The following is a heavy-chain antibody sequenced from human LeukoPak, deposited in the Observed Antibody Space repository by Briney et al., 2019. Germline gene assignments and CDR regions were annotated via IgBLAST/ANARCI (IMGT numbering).Heavy chain of an antibody. D-gene: IGHD1-26*01. Sequence: ASVKVSCKVSGYSLTELSLHWVRLAPGKGLEWMGGLDPEDGEIISSQQFPGRITMTEDKSTDIAYMAMSSLRSEDTAVYYCATGRTKCDLLNYWGQGTLVTVSS. CDR2: LDPEDGEI. V-gene: IGHV1-24*01. CDR1: GYSLTELS. CDR3: ATGRTKCDLLNY. J-gene: IGHJ4*02.